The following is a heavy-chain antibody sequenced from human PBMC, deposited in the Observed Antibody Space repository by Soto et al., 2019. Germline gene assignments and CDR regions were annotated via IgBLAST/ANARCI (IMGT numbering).Heavy chain of an antibody. CDR3: AATSPSLRFLEWLDY. V-gene: IGHV1-58*01. J-gene: IGHJ4*02. D-gene: IGHD3-3*01. Sequence: ASVKVSCKASGFTFTSSAVQWVRQARERRLEWIGWIVVGSGNTNYAQKFQERVTITRDMSTSTAYMELSSLRSEDTAVYYCAATSPSLRFLEWLDYWGQGTLVTVSS. CDR1: GFTFTSSA. CDR2: IVVGSGNT.